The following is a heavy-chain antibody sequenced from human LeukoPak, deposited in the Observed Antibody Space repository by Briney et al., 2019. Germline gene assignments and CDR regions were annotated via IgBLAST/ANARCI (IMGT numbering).Heavy chain of an antibody. Sequence: PSETLSLTCTVSGGSISSSSYYWGWIRQPPGKGLEWIVSIYYSGSTYYNPSLKSRVTISVDTSKNQFSLKLSSVTAADTAVYYCAREKERWLQYTNRQHMDVWGKGTTVTVSS. CDR1: GGSISSSSYY. V-gene: IGHV4-39*07. CDR2: IYYSGST. CDR3: AREKERWLQYTNRQHMDV. D-gene: IGHD5-24*01. J-gene: IGHJ6*04.